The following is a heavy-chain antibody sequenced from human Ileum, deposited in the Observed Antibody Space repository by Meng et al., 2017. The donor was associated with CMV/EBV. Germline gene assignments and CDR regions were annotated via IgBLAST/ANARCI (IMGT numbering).Heavy chain of an antibody. CDR3: ARGVAGGPFDY. J-gene: IGHJ4*02. D-gene: IGHD2-15*01. CDR2: INHSGST. V-gene: IGHV4-34*01. CDR1: GGSFSGYY. Sequence: VQHRQWGPVLSNPSEPLSLTCAVDGGSFSGYYWSWIRQPPGKGLEWIGEINHSGSTNYNPSLKSRVTISVDTSKNQFFLKLSSVTAADTAVYYCARGVAGGPFDYWGQGTLVTVSS.